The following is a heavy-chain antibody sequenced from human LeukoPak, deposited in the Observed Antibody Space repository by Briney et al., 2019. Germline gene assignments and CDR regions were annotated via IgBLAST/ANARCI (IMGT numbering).Heavy chain of an antibody. D-gene: IGHD4-17*01. Sequence: PGGSLRLSCAASGFSVSNTYMGWVRQAPEKGLEWVSVTYSGGTTFYADSVRGRATISRDSSKNTLYLQVNSLRAEDTAIYYCASRFKYGDYFDYWGQGTLITVSS. CDR2: TYSGGTT. V-gene: IGHV3-66*01. CDR3: ASRFKYGDYFDY. CDR1: GFSVSNTY. J-gene: IGHJ4*02.